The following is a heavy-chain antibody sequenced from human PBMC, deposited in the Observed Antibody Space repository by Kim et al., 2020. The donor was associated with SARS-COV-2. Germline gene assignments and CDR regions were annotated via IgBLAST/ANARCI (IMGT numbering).Heavy chain of an antibody. CDR2: IIPILGIA. V-gene: IGHV1-69*04. Sequence: SVKVSCKASGGTFSSYAISWVRQAPGQGLEWMGRIIPILGIANYAQKFQGRVTITADKSTSTAYMELSSLRSEDTAVYYCARDAEVVVAAKTYYFDYWGQGTLVTVSS. J-gene: IGHJ4*02. CDR3: ARDAEVVVAAKTYYFDY. D-gene: IGHD2-15*01. CDR1: GGTFSSYA.